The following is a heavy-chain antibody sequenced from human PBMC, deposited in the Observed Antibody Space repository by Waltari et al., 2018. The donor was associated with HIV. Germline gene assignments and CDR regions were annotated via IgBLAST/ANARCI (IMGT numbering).Heavy chain of an antibody. V-gene: IGHV4-34*02. J-gene: IGHJ4*02. CDR1: GGSFSGNH. CDR2: IKHTGDT. D-gene: IGHD3-9*01. CDR3: ARWDGLRYLEVVPGPFDS. Sequence: QVQLQQWGAGLLKPSETLSLTCAVYGGSFSGNHWTWIRHTPEKGLEWIGEIKHTGDTKYNPSLKSRVTSSVDPSKNQFSLTMKSVTVADTAVYYCARWDGLRYLEVVPGPFDSWGQGTRVAVSS.